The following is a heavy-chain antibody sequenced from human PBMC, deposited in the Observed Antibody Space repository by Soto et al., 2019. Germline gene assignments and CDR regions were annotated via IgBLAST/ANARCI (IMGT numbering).Heavy chain of an antibody. CDR1: GFTLSSYW. V-gene: IGHV3-30*18. CDR3: AKGGEVGGVLGDH. Sequence: VQLVESGGGLVQPGGSLRLSCAASGFTLSSYWMNWVRQAPGKELEWVAFISYDGSYQYYADSVQGRLTITRDNSMNTLNMQLNSLRREDTAVYYCAKGGEVGGVLGDHWGQGTLVTVSS. CDR2: ISYDGSYQ. D-gene: IGHD1-26*01. J-gene: IGHJ4*02.